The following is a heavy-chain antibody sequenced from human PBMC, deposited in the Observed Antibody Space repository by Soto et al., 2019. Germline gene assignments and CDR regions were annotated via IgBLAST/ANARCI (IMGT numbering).Heavy chain of an antibody. CDR2: TLYDGSTT. Sequence: AGSLCLSCAASGVTFSITSMHWVCKAQGKGLEWVAVTLYDGSTTYYTDSVKGRFTISRDNSKTTLYLQMNRLRVEDTALYFCAKGGTLTIMYYFDFWGQGTPVTVSS. J-gene: IGHJ4*02. D-gene: IGHD2-8*01. CDR3: AKGGTLTIMYYFDF. V-gene: IGHV3-30*18. CDR1: GVTFSITS.